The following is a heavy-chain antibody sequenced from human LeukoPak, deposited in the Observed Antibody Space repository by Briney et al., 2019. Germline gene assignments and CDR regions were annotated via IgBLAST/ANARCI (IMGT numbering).Heavy chain of an antibody. Sequence: GGSLRLSCAASGFTFSSYAMSWVRQAPGKGLEWVANIKQDGSEKYYVDSVKGRFTISRDNAKNSLYLQMNSLRAEDTAVYYCARALVFDYWGQGTLVTVSS. CDR1: GFTFSSYA. CDR3: ARALVFDY. CDR2: IKQDGSEK. J-gene: IGHJ4*02. V-gene: IGHV3-7*01.